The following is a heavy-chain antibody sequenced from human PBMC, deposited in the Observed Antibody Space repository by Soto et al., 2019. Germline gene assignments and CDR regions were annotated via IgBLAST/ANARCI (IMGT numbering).Heavy chain of an antibody. Sequence: LSLTCAVSGGSISSGGYSWSWIRQPPGKGLEWIGYIYHSGSTYYNPSLKSRVTISVDRSKNQFSLKLSSVTAADTAVYYCARGGVVTCFDYWGQGTLVTVSS. J-gene: IGHJ4*02. CDR1: GGSISSGGYS. V-gene: IGHV4-30-2*01. CDR3: ARGGVVTCFDY. D-gene: IGHD2-15*01. CDR2: IYHSGST.